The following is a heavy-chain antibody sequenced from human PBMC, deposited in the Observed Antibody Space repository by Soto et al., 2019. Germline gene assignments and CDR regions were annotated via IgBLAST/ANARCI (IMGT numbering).Heavy chain of an antibody. V-gene: IGHV3-23*01. D-gene: IGHD4-4*01. CDR1: GFTFSSAA. CDR3: AKSLDIHYKNWFDP. Sequence: QILESGGSLVQPGGSLRLSCVAAGFTFSSAAMNWVRQAPGKGLEWVSIISDTGTRTHYADSVKGRFTISRDNSKNTLYLDMNSLRAEDTVVYYCAKSLDIHYKNWFDPWGQGTLVTVSS. J-gene: IGHJ5*02. CDR2: ISDTGTRT.